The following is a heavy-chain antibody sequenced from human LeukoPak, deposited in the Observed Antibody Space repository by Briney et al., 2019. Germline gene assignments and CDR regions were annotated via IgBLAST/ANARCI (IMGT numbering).Heavy chain of an antibody. J-gene: IGHJ4*02. CDR1: GFTITSWS. CDR3: AKEAYYYDSSAYYSPYDFDY. V-gene: IGHV3-48*04. CDR2: ISSGGSPI. Sequence: GGSLRLTCAVSGFTITSWSMNWVRQAPGKGLEWLSYISSGGSPIYYADSVKGRFTISRDDAKNLVYLQMNSLRAEDTAVYYCAKEAYYYDSSAYYSPYDFDYWGQGSLVTVSS. D-gene: IGHD3-22*01.